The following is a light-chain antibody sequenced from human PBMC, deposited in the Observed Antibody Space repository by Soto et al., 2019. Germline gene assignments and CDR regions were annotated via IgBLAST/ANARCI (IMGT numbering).Light chain of an antibody. CDR2: EVS. Sequence: QSALTQPPSASGSPGQSVTISCTGTSSDVGGYNYVSWYHQHPGKAPKLMIYEVSKRPSGVPDRFSGSKSGNTASLTVSGLQAEDEADYYCSSYAGFNDSGVLFGGGAKLTV. CDR3: SSYAGFNDSGVL. CDR1: SSDVGGYNY. J-gene: IGLJ2*01. V-gene: IGLV2-8*01.